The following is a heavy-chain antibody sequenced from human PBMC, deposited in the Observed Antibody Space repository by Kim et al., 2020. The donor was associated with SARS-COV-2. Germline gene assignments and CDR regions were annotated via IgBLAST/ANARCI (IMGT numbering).Heavy chain of an antibody. V-gene: IGHV3-9*01. J-gene: IGHJ4*02. CDR2: ISWNSGSI. CDR3: AKAWFGELLLSPPDY. D-gene: IGHD3-10*01. CDR1: GFTFDDYA. Sequence: GGSLRLSCAASGFTFDDYAMHWVRQAPGKGLEWVSGISWNSGSIGYADSVKGRFTISRDNAKNSLYLQMNSLRAEDTALYYCAKAWFGELLLSPPDYWGQGTLVTVSS.